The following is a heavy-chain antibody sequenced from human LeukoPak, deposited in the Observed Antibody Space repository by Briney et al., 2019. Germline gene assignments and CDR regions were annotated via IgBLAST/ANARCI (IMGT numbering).Heavy chain of an antibody. CDR1: GFTFSSYG. Sequence: GGSLRLSCAASGFTFSSYGMSWVRQAPGKGLEWVSAISGSGGGTYYADSVKGRFTISRDNSKNTLYLQMNSLRAEDTAVYYCAKSRYDSSGYYWYYFDYWGQGTLVTVSS. J-gene: IGHJ4*02. CDR3: AKSRYDSSGYYWYYFDY. D-gene: IGHD3-22*01. CDR2: ISGSGGGT. V-gene: IGHV3-23*01.